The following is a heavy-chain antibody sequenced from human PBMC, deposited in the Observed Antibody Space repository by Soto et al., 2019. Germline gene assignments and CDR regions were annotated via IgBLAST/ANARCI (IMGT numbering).Heavy chain of an antibody. CDR3: ARDYSSGWYFYFQH. D-gene: IGHD6-19*01. Sequence: GGSLRLSCAASGFTFSSYSMNWVRQAPGKGLEWVSYISSSSTIYYADSVKGRFTISRDNAKNSLYLQMNSLRDEDTAVYYCARDYSSGWYFYFQHWGQGTLVTVSS. V-gene: IGHV3-48*02. CDR1: GFTFSSYS. CDR2: ISSSSTI. J-gene: IGHJ1*01.